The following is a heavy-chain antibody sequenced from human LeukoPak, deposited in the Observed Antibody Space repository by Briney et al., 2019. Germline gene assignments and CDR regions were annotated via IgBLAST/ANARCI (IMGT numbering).Heavy chain of an antibody. V-gene: IGHV4-34*01. Sequence: GSLRLSCAASGFTFSSYWMSWIRQPPGKGLEWIGEINHNGSTNYNPSLKSRVTISVDTSKNQFSLKLSSVTAADTAVYYCAGGRFDRGYYYDSSGLHYFDYWGQETLVTVSS. D-gene: IGHD3-22*01. CDR3: AGGRFDRGYYYDSSGLHYFDY. J-gene: IGHJ4*02. CDR2: INHNGST. CDR1: GFTFSSYW.